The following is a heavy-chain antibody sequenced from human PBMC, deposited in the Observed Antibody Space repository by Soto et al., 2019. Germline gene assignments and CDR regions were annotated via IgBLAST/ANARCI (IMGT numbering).Heavy chain of an antibody. D-gene: IGHD3-3*01. V-gene: IGHV3-48*02. Sequence: HPGGSLRLSCAASGFTFSSYSMNWVRQAPGKGLEWVSYITSSSSIIYYADSVKGRFTISRDNAKNSLYLQMDSLRDEDTAVYYCARDWDFWSGDSRMDVWGQGTTVTVSS. CDR1: GFTFSSYS. CDR3: ARDWDFWSGDSRMDV. J-gene: IGHJ6*02. CDR2: ITSSSSII.